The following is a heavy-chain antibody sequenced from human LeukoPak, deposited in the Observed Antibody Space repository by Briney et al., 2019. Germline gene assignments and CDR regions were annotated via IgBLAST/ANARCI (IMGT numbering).Heavy chain of an antibody. D-gene: IGHD3-22*01. Sequence: GGSLRLSCAASGFTFSSFSMNWVRQAPGKGLEWVSYIRSSSGTTYYADSVKGRFTISRDNAKNSLYLQMNSLRAEDTAVYYCARDSTVWENYFNSNGPPVWLDPWGQGTLVTVSS. CDR3: ARDSTVWENYFNSNGPPVWLDP. J-gene: IGHJ5*02. CDR1: GFTFSSFS. CDR2: IRSSSGTT. V-gene: IGHV3-48*01.